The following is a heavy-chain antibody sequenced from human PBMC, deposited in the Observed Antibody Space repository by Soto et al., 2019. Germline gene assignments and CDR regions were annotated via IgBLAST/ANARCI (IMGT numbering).Heavy chain of an antibody. Sequence: QVRLDESGGGSVKPGGSLRLSCAASGFTFSAVYMSWIRQAPNKGLEYISYISSSGTSANYADSLKGRFTISRDNAKNSLYLQMNSLRAEDTAVYYCARDRGAVTGQYFDYWGQGALVTVSS. CDR1: GFTFSAVY. CDR2: ISSSGTSA. V-gene: IGHV3-11*05. J-gene: IGHJ4*02. CDR3: ARDRGAVTGQYFDY. D-gene: IGHD6-19*01.